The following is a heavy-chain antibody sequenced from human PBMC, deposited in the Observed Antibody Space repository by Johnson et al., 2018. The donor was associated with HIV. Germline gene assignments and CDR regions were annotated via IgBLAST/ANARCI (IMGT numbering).Heavy chain of an antibody. J-gene: IGHJ3*02. Sequence: KYYADSVKGRFTISRDNSKNTLYLQMNSLRAEDTAVYYCGRGRAFDIWGQGTMVTVSS. CDR2: K. CDR3: GRGRAFDI. V-gene: IGHV3-30*03.